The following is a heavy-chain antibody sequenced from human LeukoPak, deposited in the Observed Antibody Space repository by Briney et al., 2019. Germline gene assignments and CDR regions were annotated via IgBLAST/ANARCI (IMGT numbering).Heavy chain of an antibody. V-gene: IGHV4-34*01. J-gene: IGHJ4*02. CDR2: INHSGST. CDR1: GGSFSGYY. D-gene: IGHD5-12*01. Sequence: NPSETLSLTCAVYGGSFSGYYWSWIRQPPGKGLEWIGEINHSGSTNYNPSLKSRVTISVDTSKNQFSLKLSSVTAADTAVYYCARVGGYEQTRGDYWGQGTLVTVSS. CDR3: ARVGGYEQTRGDY.